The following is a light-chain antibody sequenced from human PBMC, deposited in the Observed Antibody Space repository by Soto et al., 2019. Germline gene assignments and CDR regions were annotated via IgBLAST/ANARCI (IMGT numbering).Light chain of an antibody. CDR3: QQYGTLPYT. CDR1: ESVSTSS. V-gene: IGKV3-20*01. CDR2: ATS. Sequence: EIVLTQSPGTLYLSPGERATLSCTASESVSTSSLAWYQHKPGQTPRLLIKATSTRATAIPDRFSGSGSGTDFALSISRLEPEDFAIYSCQQYGTLPYTFGRGTRVEIK. J-gene: IGKJ2*01.